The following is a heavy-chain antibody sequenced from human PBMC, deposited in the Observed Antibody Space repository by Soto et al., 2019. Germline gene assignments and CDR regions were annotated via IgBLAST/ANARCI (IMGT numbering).Heavy chain of an antibody. D-gene: IGHD3-22*01. Sequence: GGSLRLSCAASGFTFITAWMNWVRQAPGKGLEWVGRIKSKNDGGTTDYAAPVKGRFTISRDDSKNTVYLQMNSLRTEDTALYYCAADHPSHAGCYEFDYWGQGTQVTVSS. CDR1: GFTFITAW. CDR3: AADHPSHAGCYEFDY. J-gene: IGHJ4*02. V-gene: IGHV3-15*07. CDR2: IKSKNDGGTT.